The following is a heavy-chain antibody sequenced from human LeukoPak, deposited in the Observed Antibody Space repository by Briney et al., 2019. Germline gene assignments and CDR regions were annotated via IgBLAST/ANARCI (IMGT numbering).Heavy chain of an antibody. J-gene: IGHJ4*02. V-gene: IGHV3-21*01. CDR3: ARDFRTHLDGYSPPYHFDY. Sequence: KSGGSLRLSCAASGFTFSSHSMSWVRQAPGKGLDWVSSIDSSSSHIYYADSMEGRFTISRDNAKNSLFLQMNSLRAEDTAVYYCARDFRTHLDGYSPPYHFDYWGQGALVTVSS. CDR1: GFTFSSHS. CDR2: IDSSSSHI. D-gene: IGHD5-24*01.